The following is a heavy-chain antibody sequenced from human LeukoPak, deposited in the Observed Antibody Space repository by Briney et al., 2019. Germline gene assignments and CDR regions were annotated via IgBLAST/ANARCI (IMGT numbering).Heavy chain of an antibody. CDR1: GSTFTGYY. V-gene: IGHV1-2*02. Sequence: GASVKVSCKTSGSTFTGYYMHWVRQAPGQELEWMGWIYPNNGGTNYAQNFQGRVTMTRDTSMSTAYMELSSLRSDDTAVYYCARFSGTSNFDYWGQGTLVTVSS. J-gene: IGHJ4*02. CDR3: ARFSGTSNFDY. CDR2: IYPNNGGT. D-gene: IGHD1-26*01.